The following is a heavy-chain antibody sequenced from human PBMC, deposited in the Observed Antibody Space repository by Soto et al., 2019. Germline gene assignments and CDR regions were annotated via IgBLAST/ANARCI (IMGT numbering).Heavy chain of an antibody. Sequence: QVQLVESGGGVVQPGRSLRLSCAASGFTFSNNGMHWVRQAPGTGLEWVAVIWYDGINKYYADSVKGRFIIYRDNSKNTVYLQLNSLRAEDTAVYYCARDRVQMVDGLDVWGQGTTVTVSS. J-gene: IGHJ6*02. CDR3: ARDRVQMVDGLDV. D-gene: IGHD2-15*01. CDR2: IWYDGINK. V-gene: IGHV3-33*01. CDR1: GFTFSNNG.